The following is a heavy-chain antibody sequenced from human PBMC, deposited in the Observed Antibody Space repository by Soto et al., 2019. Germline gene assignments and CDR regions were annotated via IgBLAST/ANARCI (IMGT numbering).Heavy chain of an antibody. CDR3: ARVEGSYGYYFDY. J-gene: IGHJ4*02. CDR1: GYTFTGYY. Sequence: ASVKVSCKASGYTFTGYYMHWVRQAPGQGLEWMGWINPNSGGTNYAQKFQGWVTMTRDTSISTAYMELSRLRSDDTAVYYCARVEGSYGYYFDYWGQGTLVTVSS. D-gene: IGHD5-18*01. CDR2: INPNSGGT. V-gene: IGHV1-2*04.